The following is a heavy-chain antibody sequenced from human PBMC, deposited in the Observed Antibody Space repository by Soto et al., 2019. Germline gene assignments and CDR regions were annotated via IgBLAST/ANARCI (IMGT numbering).Heavy chain of an antibody. Sequence: ASVKVSCKASGGTFSSYAISWVRQAPGQGLEWMGGIIPIFGTANYAQKFQGRVTITADESTSTAYMELSSLRSEDTAVYYCARYPPLKDIAALSYYYYYGMDVWGQGTTVTVSS. CDR1: GGTFSSYA. CDR3: ARYPPLKDIAALSYYYYYGMDV. CDR2: IIPIFGTA. D-gene: IGHD6-13*01. V-gene: IGHV1-69*13. J-gene: IGHJ6*02.